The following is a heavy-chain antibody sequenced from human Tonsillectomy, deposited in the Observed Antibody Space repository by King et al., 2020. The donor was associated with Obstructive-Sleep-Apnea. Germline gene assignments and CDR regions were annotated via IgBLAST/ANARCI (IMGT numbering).Heavy chain of an antibody. CDR1: GFNFSNYA. Sequence: VQLVESGGGVVQPGRSLRLSCAASGFNFSNYAMHWVRQAPGKGLEWVAVIAYDGNNKYYLDSVRARFIISRDNSKNTLYLRMTSLRPEDTAVYYCANGYNYDSSGHLKGYYFDDWGQGTLVTVSS. J-gene: IGHJ4*02. V-gene: IGHV3-30*18. CDR3: ANGYNYDSSGHLKGYYFDD. D-gene: IGHD3-22*01. CDR2: IAYDGNNK.